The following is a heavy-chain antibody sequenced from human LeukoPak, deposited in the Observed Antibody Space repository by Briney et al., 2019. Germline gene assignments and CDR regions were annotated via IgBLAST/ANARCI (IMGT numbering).Heavy chain of an antibody. CDR3: ARERYYGSGSYVDY. J-gene: IGHJ4*02. CDR2: IYYSGST. D-gene: IGHD3-10*01. CDR1: GGSISSYY. V-gene: IGHV4-59*01. Sequence: SETLSLTCTVSGGSISSYYWSWIRQLPGKGLEWIGYIYYSGSTNYNPSLKSRVTISVDTSKNQFSLKLSSVTAADTAVYYCARERYYGSGSYVDYWGQGTLVTVSS.